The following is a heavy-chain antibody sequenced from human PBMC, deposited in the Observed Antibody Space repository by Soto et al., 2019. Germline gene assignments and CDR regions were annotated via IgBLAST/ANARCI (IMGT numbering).Heavy chain of an antibody. D-gene: IGHD3-16*01. Sequence: GGSLRLSCAASGFTFNDYYMTWIRQAPGKGLECVSYISSTSNNIYYADSVKGRFTISRDNAKNSLYLQMNSLRAEDTAVYYCARDLHDYVSFRFDPWGQGTLVTVSS. V-gene: IGHV3-11*04. J-gene: IGHJ5*02. CDR1: GFTFNDYY. CDR3: ARDLHDYVSFRFDP. CDR2: ISSTSNNI.